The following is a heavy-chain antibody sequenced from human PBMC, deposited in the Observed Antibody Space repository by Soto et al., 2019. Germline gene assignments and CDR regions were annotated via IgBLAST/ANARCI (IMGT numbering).Heavy chain of an antibody. CDR2: IIPIFGTA. Sequence: ASVKVSCKASGGTFSSYAISWVRQAPGQGLEWMGGIIPIFGTANYAQKFQGRVTITADESTSTAYMELSSLRSEDTAVYYCASMTEYQLVYWGQGTLVTVSS. J-gene: IGHJ4*02. CDR3: ASMTEYQLVY. V-gene: IGHV1-69*13. D-gene: IGHD2-2*01. CDR1: GGTFSSYA.